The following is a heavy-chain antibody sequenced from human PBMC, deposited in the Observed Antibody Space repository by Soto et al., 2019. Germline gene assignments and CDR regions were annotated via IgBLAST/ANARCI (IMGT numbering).Heavy chain of an antibody. J-gene: IGHJ6*02. CDR3: ARLAARRYYYGMDV. CDR1: FGSFSVYY. CDR2: INHSGST. Sequence: LSLTCAFYFGSFSVYYWSWIRQPPGKGLEWIGEINHSGSTNYNPSLKSRVTISVDTSKNQFSLKLSSVTAADTAVYYCARLAARRYYYGMDVWGQGTTVTVSS. D-gene: IGHD6-6*01. V-gene: IGHV4-34*01.